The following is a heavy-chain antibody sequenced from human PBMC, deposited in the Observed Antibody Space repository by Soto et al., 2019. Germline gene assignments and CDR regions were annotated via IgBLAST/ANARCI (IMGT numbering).Heavy chain of an antibody. D-gene: IGHD2-21*02. CDR1: GGSISSGGYY. Sequence: QVQLQESGPGLVKPSQTLSLTCTVSGGSISSGGYYWTWIRQHPGKGLEWIGYIYYSGSTYYTPSPKSRVTISVATSKNQFSLKLSSVTAADTAVYYCARVCGGDCHYGMDVWGQGTTVTVSS. V-gene: IGHV4-31*03. J-gene: IGHJ6*02. CDR2: IYYSGST. CDR3: ARVCGGDCHYGMDV.